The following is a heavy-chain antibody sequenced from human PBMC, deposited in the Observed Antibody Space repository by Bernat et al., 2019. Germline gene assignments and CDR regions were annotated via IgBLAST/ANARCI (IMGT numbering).Heavy chain of an antibody. CDR3: ARDYSGSGYYGDFDY. Sequence: QVQLQESGPGLVKPSETLSLTCTVSGGSISSYYWSWIRQPPGKGLEWIGYIYYSGSTYYNPSLKSRVTISVDPSKNQFSLKLSSVTAADTAVYYCARDYSGSGYYGDFDYWGQGTLVTVSS. CDR2: IYYSGST. CDR1: GGSISSYY. D-gene: IGHD3-3*01. V-gene: IGHV4-59*12. J-gene: IGHJ4*02.